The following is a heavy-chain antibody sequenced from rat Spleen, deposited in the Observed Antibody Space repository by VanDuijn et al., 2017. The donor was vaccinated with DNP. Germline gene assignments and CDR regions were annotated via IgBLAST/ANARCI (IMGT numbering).Heavy chain of an antibody. V-gene: IGHV5-31*01. Sequence: EVQLVESGGGPVQPGRSLKLSCVASGFIFSNYWTTWIRQAPGKGLEWVASISNTGDNTYYRDSVKGRFTISRDNAKSTLYLKMDSLRFEETATYYCTRVALIYYYSGECYCDYWGQGVMVTVSS. CDR3: TRVALIYYYSGECYCDY. CDR2: ISNTGDNT. J-gene: IGHJ2*01. CDR1: GFIFSNYW. D-gene: IGHD1-1*01.